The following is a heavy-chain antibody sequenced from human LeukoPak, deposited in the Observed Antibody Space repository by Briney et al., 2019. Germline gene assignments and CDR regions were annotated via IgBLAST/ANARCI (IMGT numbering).Heavy chain of an antibody. J-gene: IGHJ4*02. D-gene: IGHD4-11*01. V-gene: IGHV4-59*01. CDR2: IYYSGST. CDR3: ARSLLYSDYGYYFDY. CDR1: GGSISSYY. Sequence: SETLSLTCTVSGGSISSYYWSWIRQPPGKGLEWIGYIYYSGSTNYNPSLKSRVTISVDTSKNQFSLKLSSVTAADTAVYYCARSLLYSDYGYYFDYWGQGTLVTVSS.